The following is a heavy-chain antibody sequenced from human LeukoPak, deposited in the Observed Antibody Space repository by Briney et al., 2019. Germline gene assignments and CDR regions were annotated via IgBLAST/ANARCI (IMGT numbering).Heavy chain of an antibody. CDR2: IYYSGST. Sequence: SETLSLTCTVSGGSISNYYWSWIRQPPGKGLEWIGYIYYSGSTNYNPSLKSRVTISVDTSKNQFSLKLSSVTAADTAVYYCARVSGYYRGYYYYYMDVWGKGTTVTVSS. D-gene: IGHD3-3*01. J-gene: IGHJ6*03. V-gene: IGHV4-59*01. CDR1: GGSISNYY. CDR3: ARVSGYYRGYYYYYMDV.